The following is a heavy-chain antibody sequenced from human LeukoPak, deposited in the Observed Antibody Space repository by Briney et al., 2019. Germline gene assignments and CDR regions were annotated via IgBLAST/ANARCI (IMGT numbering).Heavy chain of an antibody. D-gene: IGHD3-3*01. V-gene: IGHV3-7*01. CDR1: GFTFSSYW. J-gene: IGHJ4*02. CDR3: AKGYDFWSLPTVPGADDY. Sequence: PGGSLRLSCAASGFTFSSYWMNWVRQAPGKGLEWVANIKQDGTQKYYVDSVKGRFTISRDNAKNSLDLQMNSPRAEDTAVYYCAKGYDFWSLPTVPGADDYWGQGTLVTVSS. CDR2: IKQDGTQK.